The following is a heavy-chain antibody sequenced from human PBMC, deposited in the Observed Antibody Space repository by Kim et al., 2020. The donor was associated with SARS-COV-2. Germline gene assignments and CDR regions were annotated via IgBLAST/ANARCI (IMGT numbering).Heavy chain of an antibody. CDR3: AKAAEFDYDSSGYYGRYF. Sequence: SETLSLTCAVYGGSFSGYYWSWIRQPPGKGLEWIGEINHSGSTNYNPSLKSRVTISVDTSKNQFSLKLSSVTAADTAVYYCAKAAEFDYDSSGYYGRYF. V-gene: IGHV4-34*01. CDR1: GGSFSGYY. D-gene: IGHD3-22*01. J-gene: IGHJ4*01. CDR2: INHSGST.